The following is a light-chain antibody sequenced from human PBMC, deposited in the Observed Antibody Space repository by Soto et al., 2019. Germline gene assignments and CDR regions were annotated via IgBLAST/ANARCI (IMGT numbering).Light chain of an antibody. CDR2: DVS. CDR1: SSDVGGYNY. Sequence: QSALTQPRSVSGSPGQSVTISCTGTSSDVGGYNYVSWYQQHPGKAPKLMIYDVSKRPSGVPDRFSGSKSGNTASLTIAGLQAEHEADYYCCSYAGSYTYNYVFGTGTKVTVL. V-gene: IGLV2-11*01. CDR3: CSYAGSYTYNYV. J-gene: IGLJ1*01.